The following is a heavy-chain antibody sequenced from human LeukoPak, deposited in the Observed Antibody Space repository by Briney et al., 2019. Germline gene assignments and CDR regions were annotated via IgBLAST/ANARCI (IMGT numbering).Heavy chain of an antibody. D-gene: IGHD3-22*01. CDR2: IYHTGST. CDR1: GGSISTYY. CDR3: ARSPRMIGFFDS. J-gene: IGHJ4*02. Sequence: PSETLSLTCTVSGGSISTYYWTWIRQSPGKGLEWIGYIYHTGSTDYNPSLKSRVTISVDTSKNQFSLTLNSVTAADTAVYYCARSPRMIGFFDSRGQGTLVSVSS. V-gene: IGHV4-59*01.